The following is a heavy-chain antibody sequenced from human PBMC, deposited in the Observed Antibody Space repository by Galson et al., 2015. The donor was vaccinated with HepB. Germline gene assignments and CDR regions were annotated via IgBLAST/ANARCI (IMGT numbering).Heavy chain of an antibody. CDR3: ARDWGSCLSYFDH. J-gene: IGHJ4*02. V-gene: IGHV3-48*02. D-gene: IGHD3-16*01. Sequence: SLRLSCAASGFTFRSYSMNWVRQAPGKGLEWVSFIGGSGSTIYYADSVKGRFTISRDNAKDSLNLQMNSLRDEDTAVYYCARDWGSCLSYFDHWGQGTLVTVSS. CDR1: GFTFRSYS. CDR2: IGGSGSTI.